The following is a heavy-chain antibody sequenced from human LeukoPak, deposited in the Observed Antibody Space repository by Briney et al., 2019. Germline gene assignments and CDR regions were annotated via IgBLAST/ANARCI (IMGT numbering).Heavy chain of an antibody. Sequence: GGSLRLSCAASGFTFSSYGMHWVRQAPGKGLEWVAFIRYDGSNKYYADSVKGRFTISRDNAKNSLYLQMNSLRAEDTAVYYCARHYGGSYSPFDYWGQGTLVTVSS. J-gene: IGHJ4*02. CDR1: GFTFSSYG. V-gene: IGHV3-30*02. CDR3: ARHYGGSYSPFDY. D-gene: IGHD1-26*01. CDR2: IRYDGSNK.